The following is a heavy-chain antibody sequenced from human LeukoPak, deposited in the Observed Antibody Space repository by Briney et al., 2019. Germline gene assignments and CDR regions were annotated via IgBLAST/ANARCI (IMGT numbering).Heavy chain of an antibody. V-gene: IGHV4-59*11. D-gene: IGHD3-10*01. Sequence: SETLSLTCSISGGSITSHFWSWIRQPPGKGLEWIGYIHYSGSTNYNPSLKSRVTISPDTSKNQLFLKLNSVTAADTAVYYCARLVWLGESPGSWFDSWGQGTLVTVSS. CDR1: GGSITSHF. CDR2: IHYSGST. CDR3: ARLVWLGESPGSWFDS. J-gene: IGHJ5*01.